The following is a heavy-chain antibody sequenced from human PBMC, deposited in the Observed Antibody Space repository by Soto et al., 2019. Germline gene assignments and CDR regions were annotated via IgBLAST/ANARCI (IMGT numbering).Heavy chain of an antibody. Sequence: QVQLQESGPGLVKPSQTLSLTCTVSGGSISSGGYYWSWIRQHPGKGLEWIGYIYYSGSTYYHPSLNIRVTISVDTSKNQFSLKLSSVTAADTAVYYCARAIRDNYYYYYGMDVWGQGTTVTVSS. CDR1: GGSISSGGYY. CDR3: ARAIRDNYYYYYGMDV. CDR2: IYYSGST. D-gene: IGHD1-20*01. J-gene: IGHJ6*02. V-gene: IGHV4-31*03.